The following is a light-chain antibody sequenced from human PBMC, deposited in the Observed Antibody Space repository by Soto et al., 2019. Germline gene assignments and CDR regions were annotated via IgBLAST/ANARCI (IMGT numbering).Light chain of an antibody. Sequence: ALTQSPGTLSSSPGERVTLSCRASQSVSSNYLAWYQQKPGQAPRLLIYGASSRATGIPDRLSGSGSGTDFTLTIDRLESEDFAVYFCQQYGDLPWTFGQGTKVDI. V-gene: IGKV3-20*01. J-gene: IGKJ1*01. CDR2: GAS. CDR3: QQYGDLPWT. CDR1: QSVSSNY.